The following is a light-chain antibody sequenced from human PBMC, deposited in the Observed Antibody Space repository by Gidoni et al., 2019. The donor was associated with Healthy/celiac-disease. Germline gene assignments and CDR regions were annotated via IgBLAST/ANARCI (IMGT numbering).Light chain of an antibody. CDR1: QSSSRW. V-gene: IGKV1-5*03. CDR2: KAS. J-gene: IGKJ1*01. CDR3: QQYNSYSWT. Sequence: DIQMTQSPSTLSASVGDRVSITCRASQSSSRWLAWYQQKSGKYPKLLIYKASSLESGFPSRFSGSGSGTEFTLTISSLQPDDFATYYCQQYNSYSWTFGQGTKVEIK.